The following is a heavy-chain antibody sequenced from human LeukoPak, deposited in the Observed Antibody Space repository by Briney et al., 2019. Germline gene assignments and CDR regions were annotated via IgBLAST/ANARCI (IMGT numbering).Heavy chain of an antibody. D-gene: IGHD2-15*01. Sequence: PSETLSLTCSVSGGSISSSSYYWGWIRQPPGKGLEWIGSIYYSGRNYYNPSLKSRVTISVDTSKNQFSLKLSSVTAADTAVYYCARGQRTCSGGSCYSYWYFDLWGRGTLVTVSS. CDR3: ARGQRTCSGGSCYSYWYFDL. J-gene: IGHJ2*01. V-gene: IGHV4-39*07. CDR2: IYYSGRN. CDR1: GGSISSSSYY.